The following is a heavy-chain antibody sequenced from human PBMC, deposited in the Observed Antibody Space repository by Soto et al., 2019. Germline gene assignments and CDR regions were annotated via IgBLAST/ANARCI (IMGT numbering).Heavy chain of an antibody. CDR3: ARAQSRITIFGVVTGPKDV. J-gene: IGHJ6*04. D-gene: IGHD3-3*01. Sequence: SETLSLTCTVSGGSISSGGYYWSWIRQHPEKGLEWIGYIYYSGSTYYNPSLKSRVTISVDTSKNQFSLKLSSVTAADTAVYYCARAQSRITIFGVVTGPKDVWGKGTTVTVSS. CDR1: GGSISSGGYY. CDR2: IYYSGST. V-gene: IGHV4-31*03.